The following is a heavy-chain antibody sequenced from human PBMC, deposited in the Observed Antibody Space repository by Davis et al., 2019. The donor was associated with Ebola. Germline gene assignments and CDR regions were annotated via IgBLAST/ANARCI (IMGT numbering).Heavy chain of an antibody. CDR3: ARNPLLDY. Sequence: PGGSLRLSCTVSGITFSDYAMSWVRQAPGKGPEWVSTISGSGDNTFYADSVKGRFTISRDNSRDMLFLQLNGLRGDDTATYYCARNPLLDYWGQGTLVTVSS. J-gene: IGHJ4*02. CDR1: GITFSDYA. V-gene: IGHV3-23*01. CDR2: ISGSGDNT.